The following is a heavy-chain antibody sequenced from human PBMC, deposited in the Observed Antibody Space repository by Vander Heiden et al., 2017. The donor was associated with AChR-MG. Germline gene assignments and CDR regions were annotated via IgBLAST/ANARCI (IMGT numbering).Heavy chain of an antibody. Sequence: QVQLVQSGAEVKKPGASVKVPCKASGSTFTSYDINWVRQATGQGLGWMGWMHPNSGNTGYAQKFQGRVTMTRNTSISTAYMELSSLRSEDTAVYYCARGRGYSYGYSDYWGQGTLVTVSS. CDR3: ARGRGYSYGYSDY. J-gene: IGHJ4*02. V-gene: IGHV1-8*01. CDR1: GSTFTSYD. CDR2: MHPNSGNT. D-gene: IGHD5-18*01.